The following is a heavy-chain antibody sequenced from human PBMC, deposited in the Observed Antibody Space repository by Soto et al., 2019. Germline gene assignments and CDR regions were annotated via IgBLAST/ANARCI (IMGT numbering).Heavy chain of an antibody. CDR1: GGTISNFY. Sequence: PSEPMSLPYTVSGGTISNFYWSWVRQPPGKGLEWIGYIYDSGSTNYNPSLKSRVTISVDTSKNQFSLRLTSVTAADTAVYYCAAAPRYWGQGTLVTVSS. V-gene: IGHV4-59*01. CDR3: AAAPRY. CDR2: IYDSGST. D-gene: IGHD2-15*01. J-gene: IGHJ4*02.